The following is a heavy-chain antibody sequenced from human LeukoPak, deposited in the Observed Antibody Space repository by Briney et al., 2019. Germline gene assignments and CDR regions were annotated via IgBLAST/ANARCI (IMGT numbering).Heavy chain of an antibody. V-gene: IGHV4-39*01. CDR1: GGSISSYY. J-gene: IGHJ4*02. CDR3: ARHGAYGDPFDY. CDR2: ISYSGIT. D-gene: IGHD4-17*01. Sequence: SETLSLTCTVSGGSISSYYWGWIRQPPGKGLEWIGSISYSGITYYNPSLKSRVAISLDTSKNQFSLRLTSVTAADTALFYCARHGAYGDPFDYWGQGTLVTVSS.